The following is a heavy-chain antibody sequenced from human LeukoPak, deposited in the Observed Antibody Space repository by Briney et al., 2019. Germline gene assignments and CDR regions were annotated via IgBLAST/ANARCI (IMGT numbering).Heavy chain of an antibody. CDR2: INPNSGGT. CDR1: GYTFTGYY. D-gene: IGHD3-3*01. CDR3: ARSGELRFLEWFLY. V-gene: IGHV1-2*02. J-gene: IGHJ4*02. Sequence: ASVKVSCKASGYTFTGYYMHWVRQAPGQGREWMGWINPNSGGTNYAQKFQGRVTMTRDTSISTAYMELSRLRPGDTAVYYCARSGELRFLEWFLYWGQGTLVTVSS.